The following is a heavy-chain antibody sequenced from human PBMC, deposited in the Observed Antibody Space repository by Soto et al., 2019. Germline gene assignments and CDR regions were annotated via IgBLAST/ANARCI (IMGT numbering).Heavy chain of an antibody. CDR3: ARDLWLQGRYYMDV. V-gene: IGHV4-34*01. CDR2: INHSGST. CDR1: GGSFSGYY. D-gene: IGHD5-18*01. J-gene: IGHJ6*03. Sequence: PSETLSLTCAVYGGSFSGYYWSWIRQPPGKGLEWIGEINHSGSTNYNPSLKSRVTISVDTSKNQFSLKLSSVTAADTAVYYCARDLWLQGRYYMDVWGKGTTVTVSS.